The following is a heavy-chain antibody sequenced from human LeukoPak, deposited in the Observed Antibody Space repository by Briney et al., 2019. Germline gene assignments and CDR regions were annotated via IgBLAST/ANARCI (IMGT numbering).Heavy chain of an antibody. CDR2: INLSGST. CDR1: GGSFSGYY. Sequence: SETLSLTCVIYGGSFSGYYWSWIRQPPGKRLEWIEEINLSGSTSYNPSLKSRVTISVDTSKNQFSLKLSSVTAADTAVYYCARGSIAARLAYWGQGTLVTVSS. J-gene: IGHJ4*02. V-gene: IGHV4-34*01. D-gene: IGHD6-6*01. CDR3: ARGSIAARLAY.